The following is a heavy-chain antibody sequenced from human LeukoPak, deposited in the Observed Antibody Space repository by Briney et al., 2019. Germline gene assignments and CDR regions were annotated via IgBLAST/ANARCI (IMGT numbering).Heavy chain of an antibody. Sequence: PGGSLRLSCAASGFTFSSYIMDWVRQAPGKGLEWVSSISSSSTYIYYADSVKGRFTISRDNAKNSLYLQMNSLRAEDTAVYYCAREPPTSHSFDIWGQGTMVTVSP. V-gene: IGHV3-21*01. CDR2: ISSSSTYI. CDR1: GFTFSSYI. J-gene: IGHJ3*02. D-gene: IGHD4-11*01. CDR3: AREPPTSHSFDI.